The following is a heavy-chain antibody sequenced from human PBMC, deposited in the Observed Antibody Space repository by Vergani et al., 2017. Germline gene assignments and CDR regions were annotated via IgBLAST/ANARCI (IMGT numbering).Heavy chain of an antibody. CDR3: ARQGCRGGSCYLGGMDA. CDR2: IDPSDSYT. V-gene: IGHV5-10-1*01. CDR1: GYSFTSYW. D-gene: IGHD2-15*01. J-gene: IGHJ5*02. Sequence: EVQLVQSGAEVKKPGESLRISCKGSGYSFTSYWISWVRQVPGKGLEWMGRIDPSDSYTNYSPSFQGHVTISADRSISTAYLQWSSLKASDTAMYYCARQGCRGGSCYLGGMDAWGQGTPVTVSS.